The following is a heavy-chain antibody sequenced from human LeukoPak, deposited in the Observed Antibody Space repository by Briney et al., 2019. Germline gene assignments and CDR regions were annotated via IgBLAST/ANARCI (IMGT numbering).Heavy chain of an antibody. CDR1: GGSISSSSYY. J-gene: IGHJ4*02. Sequence: PSETLSLTCTVSGGSISSSSYYWGWIRQPPGKGLEWIGSIYYSGSTYYNPSLKSRVTISVDTSKNQFSLKLSSVTAADTAVYYCARHGAFFDYWGQGTPVTVSS. D-gene: IGHD1-26*01. V-gene: IGHV4-39*01. CDR2: IYYSGST. CDR3: ARHGAFFDY.